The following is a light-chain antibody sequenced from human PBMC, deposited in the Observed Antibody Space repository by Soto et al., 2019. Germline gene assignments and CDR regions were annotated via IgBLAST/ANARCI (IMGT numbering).Light chain of an antibody. CDR1: QSVSRK. J-gene: IGKJ1*01. Sequence: EIVMTHSPATLSVYPWEIATLSCRASQSVSRKLVWYQQKPGQAPRLLIYGASTRATGIPERFSGSGSGTEFTLTISSLQSEDFAVYYCQQYTNWPKTLGQGTKVDIK. CDR2: GAS. V-gene: IGKV3D-15*01. CDR3: QQYTNWPKT.